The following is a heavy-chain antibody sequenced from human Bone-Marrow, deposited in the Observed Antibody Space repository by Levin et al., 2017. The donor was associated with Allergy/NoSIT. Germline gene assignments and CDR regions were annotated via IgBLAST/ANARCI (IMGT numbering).Heavy chain of an antibody. J-gene: IGHJ6*02. CDR1: GYTFITYY. CDR2: IYPGDSDT. Sequence: GGSLRLSCKGSGYTFITYYIAWVRQMPGKGLEWVGIIYPGDSDTRYSPSFRGQVTISADKSISTAYLQWDSLKATDTATYYCARHYTLDVWGQGTTVTVSS. V-gene: IGHV5-51*01. CDR3: ARHYTLDV.